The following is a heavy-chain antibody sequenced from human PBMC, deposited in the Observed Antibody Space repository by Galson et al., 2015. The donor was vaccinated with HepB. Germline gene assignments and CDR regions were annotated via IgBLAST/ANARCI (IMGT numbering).Heavy chain of an antibody. CDR1: GYTFTGYY. Sequence: SVKVSCKASGYTFTGYYMHWVRQAPGHGLEWMGWINPNSGGTNYAQKFQGWVTMTRDTSISTAYMELSRLRSEDTAVYYCARVLVPAARDAFDIWGQGTMVTVSS. D-gene: IGHD2-2*01. CDR3: ARVLVPAARDAFDI. J-gene: IGHJ3*02. CDR2: INPNSGGT. V-gene: IGHV1-2*04.